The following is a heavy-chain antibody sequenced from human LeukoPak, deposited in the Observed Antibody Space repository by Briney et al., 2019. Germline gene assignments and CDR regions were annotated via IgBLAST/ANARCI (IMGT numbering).Heavy chain of an antibody. J-gene: IGHJ4*02. Sequence: GGSLRLSCAASGFTFSSFWMSWVRQAPGKGLEWVANIKQDESETYYVDSVMGRFTISRDNAKNSLYLQMNSLRAEDTAVYYCARWGYINGWFYFENWGQGTLVTVSS. CDR2: IKQDESET. CDR1: GFTFSSFW. V-gene: IGHV3-7*01. CDR3: ARWGYINGWFYFEN. D-gene: IGHD6-19*01.